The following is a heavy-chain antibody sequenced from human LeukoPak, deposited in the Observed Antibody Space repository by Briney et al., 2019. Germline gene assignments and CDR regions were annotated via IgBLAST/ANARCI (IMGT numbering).Heavy chain of an antibody. CDR1: GFTFSTYA. D-gene: IGHD2-21*01. CDR2: INGGGGNT. J-gene: IGHJ1*01. V-gene: IGHV3-23*01. Sequence: PGGSLRLSRAASGFTFSTYAMNWVRQAPGKGLEWVSGINGGGGNTKYADSVKGRVTISRDNSKNTLYLQMNSLRVEDTAVYYCAKAPAYCGGDCYSGYLQHWGQGTLVTVSS. CDR3: AKAPAYCGGDCYSGYLQH.